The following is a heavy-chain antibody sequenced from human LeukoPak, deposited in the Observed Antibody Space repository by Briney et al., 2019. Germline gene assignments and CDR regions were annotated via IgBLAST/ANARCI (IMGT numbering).Heavy chain of an antibody. D-gene: IGHD2-2*01. CDR1: GGTFSSYT. CDR3: ARVPAARDNWFDP. Sequence: SVKVSCKASGGTFSSYTISWVQQAPGQGLEWMGRIIPILGIANYAQKFQGRVTITADKSTSTAYMELSSLRSEDTAVYYCARVPAARDNWFDPWGQGTLVTVSS. CDR2: IIPILGIA. J-gene: IGHJ5*02. V-gene: IGHV1-69*02.